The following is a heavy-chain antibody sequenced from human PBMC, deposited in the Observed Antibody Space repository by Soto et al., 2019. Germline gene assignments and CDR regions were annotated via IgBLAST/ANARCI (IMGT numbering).Heavy chain of an antibody. Sequence: ASVKVSCKASGYTFTSYGISWVRQAPGQGLDWMGWISAYNGNTNYAQKLQGRVTMTTDTSTSTAYMELRSLRSDDTAVYYCARDIVVVVAATAGTFDYWGQGTLVTVSS. CDR2: ISAYNGNT. D-gene: IGHD2-15*01. CDR1: GYTFTSYG. V-gene: IGHV1-18*04. J-gene: IGHJ4*02. CDR3: ARDIVVVVAATAGTFDY.